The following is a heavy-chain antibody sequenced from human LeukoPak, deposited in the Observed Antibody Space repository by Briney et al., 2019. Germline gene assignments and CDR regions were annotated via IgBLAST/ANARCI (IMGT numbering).Heavy chain of an antibody. CDR1: GFTFSSYW. J-gene: IGHJ4*02. CDR3: ARGTLITMIVEQDY. CDR2: IKQDGSEK. D-gene: IGHD3-22*01. Sequence: GGSLRLSCAASGFTFSSYWMSWVRQAPGKGLEWVANIKQDGSEKYYVDSVKGRFTISRDNAKNSLYLQMSSLRAEDTAVYYCARGTLITMIVEQDYWGQGTLVTVSS. V-gene: IGHV3-7*01.